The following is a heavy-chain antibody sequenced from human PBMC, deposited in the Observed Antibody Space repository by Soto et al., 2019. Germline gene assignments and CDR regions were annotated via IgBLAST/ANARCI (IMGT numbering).Heavy chain of an antibody. D-gene: IGHD3-3*01. CDR2: IYPGDSDT. V-gene: IGHV5-51*01. CDR1: GYSFTSYL. J-gene: IGHJ6*02. Sequence: PGESLKISCKGSGYSFTSYLIGWVRQMPGKGLEWMGIIYPGDSDTRYSPSFQGQVTISADKSISTAYLQWSSLKGSDTAMYYCARLWYYDFWSGYYNSSDQYYYYYGMDVWGQGTTVTVSS. CDR3: ARLWYYDFWSGYYNSSDQYYYYYGMDV.